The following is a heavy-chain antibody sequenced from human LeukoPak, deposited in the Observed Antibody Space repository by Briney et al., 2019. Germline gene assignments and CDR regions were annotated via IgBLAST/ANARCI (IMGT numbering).Heavy chain of an antibody. D-gene: IGHD3-9*01. CDR1: GGSISGSY. V-gene: IGHV4-59*01. CDR3: ARVDWWFDIMTGWPAITNNGMDV. CDR2: IYSSGTT. Sequence: SETLSLTCAVSGGSISGSYWSWIRQPPGKGLEWIGYIYSSGTTRYNPSLKSRVTISVDTSKNHFSLNLSSMTAADTAVYYCARVDWWFDIMTGWPAITNNGMDVWGQGTTVIVSS. J-gene: IGHJ6*02.